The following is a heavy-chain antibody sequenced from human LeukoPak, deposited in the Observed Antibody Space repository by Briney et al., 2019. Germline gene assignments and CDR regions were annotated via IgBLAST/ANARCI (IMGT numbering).Heavy chain of an antibody. V-gene: IGHV3-21*01. D-gene: IGHD3-22*01. CDR2: ISGSGSAT. Sequence: GGSLRLSCAASGFTFRSYAMNWVRQAPGKGLEWVSAISGSGSATYYADSVKGRFTTSRDNAKNSLYLQMNSLRAEDTAVYYCARGGTNPYYDSSGLRSVWFDPWGQGTLVTVSS. J-gene: IGHJ5*02. CDR3: ARGGTNPYYDSSGLRSVWFDP. CDR1: GFTFRSYA.